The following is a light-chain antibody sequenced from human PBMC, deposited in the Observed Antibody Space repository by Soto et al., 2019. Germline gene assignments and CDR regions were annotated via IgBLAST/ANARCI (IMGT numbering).Light chain of an antibody. V-gene: IGKV1-5*03. J-gene: IGKJ4*01. CDR1: RNVDDW. Sequence: DKQLTQSPSTLSASIGDRVTITCRASRNVDDWLAWFQQKPGKAPKLLIYKASTLESGVPSRFRGTASGTEFTLTISSLQPDDYASYYCQEHGTYPLTFGGGTKVEIK. CDR3: QEHGTYPLT. CDR2: KAS.